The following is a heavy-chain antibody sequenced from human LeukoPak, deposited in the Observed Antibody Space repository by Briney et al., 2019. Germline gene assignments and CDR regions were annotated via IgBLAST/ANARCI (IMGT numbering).Heavy chain of an antibody. V-gene: IGHV1-24*01. D-gene: IGHD2-8*01. CDR1: GYTLTELS. J-gene: IGHJ6*02. CDR3: ATDLVMAYYYGMDV. CDR2: FDPEDGET. Sequence: ASVKVSCKVSGYTLTELSMHWVRQAPGKGLEWMGGFDPEDGETIYAQKFQGRVTMTEDTSTDTAYMELSSLRSEGTAVYYCATDLVMAYYYGMDVWGQGTTVTVSS.